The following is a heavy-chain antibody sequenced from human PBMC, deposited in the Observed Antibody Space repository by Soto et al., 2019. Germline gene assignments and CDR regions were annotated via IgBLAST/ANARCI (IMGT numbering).Heavy chain of an antibody. D-gene: IGHD3-9*01. Sequence: QVQLQQWGAGLLKPSETLSLTCAVYGASFSGYYWSWIRQPPGKGLDWIGEINHSGSTNYNPSLKSRVTISVDTSTNQFSLNLSYVTAADTAVYYCARGQRYFDWLLWAFDYWGQGTLVTVSS. CDR3: ARGQRYFDWLLWAFDY. J-gene: IGHJ4*02. CDR1: GASFSGYY. CDR2: INHSGST. V-gene: IGHV4-34*01.